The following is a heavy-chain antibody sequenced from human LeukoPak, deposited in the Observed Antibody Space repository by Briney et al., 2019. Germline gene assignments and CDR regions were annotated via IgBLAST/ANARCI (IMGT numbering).Heavy chain of an antibody. D-gene: IGHD5-24*01. CDR2: ISSSGSTI. CDR1: GFTFSSYE. V-gene: IGHV3-48*03. J-gene: IGHJ4*02. Sequence: GGSLRLSCGASGFTFSSYEMNWVRQAPGKGLEWVSYISSSGSTIYYADSVKGRFTISRDNAKNTLYLQMNSLRAEDTAVYYCAREFIVGMAADYWGQGTLVTVSS. CDR3: AREFIVGMAADY.